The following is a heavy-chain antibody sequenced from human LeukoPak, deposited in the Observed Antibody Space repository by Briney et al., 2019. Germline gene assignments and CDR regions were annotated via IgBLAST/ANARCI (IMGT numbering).Heavy chain of an antibody. CDR2: ISAYNGNT. D-gene: IGHD3-3*01. V-gene: IGHV1-18*01. CDR1: GYTFTSYG. J-gene: IGHJ4*02. Sequence: ASVXXXCKASGYTFTSYGXSWVRQXPXXGXEXMGWISAYNGNTNYAQKLQGRVTMTTDTSTSTAYMELRSLRSDDTAVYYCAVYITIFGVVDDYWGQGTLVTVSS. CDR3: AVYITIFGVVDDY.